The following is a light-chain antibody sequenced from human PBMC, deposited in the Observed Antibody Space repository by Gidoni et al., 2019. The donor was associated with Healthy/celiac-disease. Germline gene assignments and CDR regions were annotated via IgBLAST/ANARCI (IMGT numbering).Light chain of an antibody. CDR1: QSISSW. CDR3: QQYNSYWT. CDR2: DAS. Sequence: DIQMTQSPSTLSASVGDRVTITCRASQSISSWLAWYQQKPGKAPKLLIYDASSLESGVPSRFSGSGSGTEFTLTISSLQPDDCATYYCQQYNSYWTFGQXTKVEIK. J-gene: IGKJ1*01. V-gene: IGKV1-5*01.